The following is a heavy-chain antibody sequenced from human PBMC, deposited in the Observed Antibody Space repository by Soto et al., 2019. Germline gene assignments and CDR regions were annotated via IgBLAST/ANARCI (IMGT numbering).Heavy chain of an antibody. V-gene: IGHV6-1*01. CDR2: TYYRSKWYN. CDR3: ARDLRGYCSSTSCYAFDY. J-gene: IGHJ4*02. CDR1: GDSVSSNSAA. Sequence: PSQTLSLTCAISGDSVSSNSAAWNWIRQSPSRGLEWLGRTYYRSKWYNDYAVSVKSRITINPDTSKNQFSLQLNSVTPEDTAVYYCARDLRGYCSSTSCYAFDYWGQGTLVTVS. D-gene: IGHD2-2*01.